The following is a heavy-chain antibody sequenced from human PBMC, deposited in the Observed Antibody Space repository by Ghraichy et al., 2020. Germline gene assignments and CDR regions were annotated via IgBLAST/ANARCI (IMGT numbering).Heavy chain of an antibody. CDR1: GYTFTNYG. V-gene: IGHV1-18*04. CDR3: ARDHEAWGSSAEYFQP. D-gene: IGHD6-13*01. J-gene: IGHJ1*01. Sequence: ASVKVSCKASGYTFTNYGINWVRQAPGQGLEWMGWISTYSGNTKYAQNLQDRVTMSTDTSTSTAYMELRSLRSDDPAVFYCARDHEAWGSSAEYFQPWGQGTLVTVSS. CDR2: ISTYSGNT.